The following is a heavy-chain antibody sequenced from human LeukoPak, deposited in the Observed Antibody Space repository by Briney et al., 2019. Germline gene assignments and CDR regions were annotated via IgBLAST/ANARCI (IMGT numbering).Heavy chain of an antibody. J-gene: IGHJ4*02. Sequence: PGGSLRLSCAASGFTFSSYAMSWVRQAPGKGLEWVSAISGSGGSTYYADSVKGRFTISRDNSKDTPYLQMNSLRAEDTAVYYCAKVRVYYFDYWGQGTLVTVSS. CDR3: AKVRVYYFDY. CDR1: GFTFSSYA. CDR2: ISGSGGST. D-gene: IGHD3-10*01. V-gene: IGHV3-23*01.